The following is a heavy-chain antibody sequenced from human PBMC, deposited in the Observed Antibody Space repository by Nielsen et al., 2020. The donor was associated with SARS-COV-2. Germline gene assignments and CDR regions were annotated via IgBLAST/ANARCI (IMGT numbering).Heavy chain of an antibody. J-gene: IGHJ6*02. CDR3: ARGIAVAGKATYYYYYGMDV. Sequence: WIRQPPGKGLEWVSSISSSSSYIYYADSVTGRFTISRDNAKNSLYLQMNSLRAEDTAVYYCARGIAVAGKATYYYYYGMDVWGQGTTVTVSS. CDR2: ISSSSSYI. V-gene: IGHV3-21*01. D-gene: IGHD6-19*01.